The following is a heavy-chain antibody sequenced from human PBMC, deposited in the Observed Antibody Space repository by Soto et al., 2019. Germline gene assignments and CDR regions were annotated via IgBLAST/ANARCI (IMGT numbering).Heavy chain of an antibody. V-gene: IGHV4-59*08. CDR2: IYYSGST. D-gene: IGHD6-19*01. Sequence: PSETLSLTCTVSGGSISSYYWSWIRQPPGKGLEWIGYIYYSGSTNYNPSLKSRVTISVDTSKNQFSLKLSSVTAADTAVYYCARQEPAYSSGWFPFAYWGQGTLVTVSS. CDR1: GGSISSYY. CDR3: ARQEPAYSSGWFPFAY. J-gene: IGHJ4*02.